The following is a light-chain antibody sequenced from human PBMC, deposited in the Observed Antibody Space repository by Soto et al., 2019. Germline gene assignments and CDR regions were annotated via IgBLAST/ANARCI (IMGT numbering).Light chain of an antibody. CDR3: QHYGSSWT. Sequence: EIVMTQSPGTLSVSPGERVTLSCRASQTVSSNYLAWFQQKGGQAPRLLIFGASSRAAGIPDRFSGSVSGTDFILTISRLEREDFAVYYCQHYGSSWTFGQGPRWIS. CDR2: GAS. V-gene: IGKV3-20*01. CDR1: QTVSSNY. J-gene: IGKJ1*01.